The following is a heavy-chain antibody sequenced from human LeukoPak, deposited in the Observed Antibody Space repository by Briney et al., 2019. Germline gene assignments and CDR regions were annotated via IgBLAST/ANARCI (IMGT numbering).Heavy chain of an antibody. CDR1: GGSISSYY. Sequence: SETLSLTCTVSGGSISSYYWSWIRQPPGKGLEWIGYIYYSGSTNYSPSLKSRVTISVDTSKNQFSLKLSSVTAADTAVYYCARQSMLYFMWFDPWGQGTLVTVSS. V-gene: IGHV4-59*08. J-gene: IGHJ5*02. D-gene: IGHD2-8*01. CDR2: IYYSGST. CDR3: ARQSMLYFMWFDP.